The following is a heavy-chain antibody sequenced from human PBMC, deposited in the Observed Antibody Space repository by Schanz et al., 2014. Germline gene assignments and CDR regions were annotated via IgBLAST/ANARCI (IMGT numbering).Heavy chain of an antibody. D-gene: IGHD3-16*01. CDR3: VRLDVHDY. V-gene: IGHV3-72*01. CDR2: ITNKPNNYNT. Sequence: VQLVESGGGVVQPGGSLRLSCAASGFTFRSYSMNWVRQAPGKGLEWVGRITNKPNNYNTEYAASVKGRFTISRDDSRNSLYLQMSSLKTEDTAVYYCVRLDVHDYWGQGTLVTVSA. CDR1: GFTFRSYS. J-gene: IGHJ4*02.